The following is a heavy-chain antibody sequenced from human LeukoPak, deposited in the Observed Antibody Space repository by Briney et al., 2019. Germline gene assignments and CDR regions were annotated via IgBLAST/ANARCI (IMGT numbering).Heavy chain of an antibody. Sequence: SQTLSLTCAVYGGSFSGYYWSWVRQPPGKGLEWIGEINHSGSTNYNPSLKSRVTISVDTSKNQFSLKLSSVTAADTAVYYCARGRRYYPKYYFDYWGQGTLVTASS. CDR2: INHSGST. CDR1: GGSFSGYY. V-gene: IGHV4-34*01. CDR3: ARGRRYYPKYYFDY. J-gene: IGHJ4*02. D-gene: IGHD3-22*01.